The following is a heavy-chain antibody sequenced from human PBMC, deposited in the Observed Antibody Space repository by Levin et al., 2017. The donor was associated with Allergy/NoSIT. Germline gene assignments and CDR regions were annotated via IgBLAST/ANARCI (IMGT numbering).Heavy chain of an antibody. CDR3: ARFMSSTNTFDY. D-gene: IGHD5/OR15-5a*01. Sequence: LAGGSLRLSCAASGFTFSTSWMDWVRQTPGKGLEWVANINHDGSEKSYVDSVKGRFTISRDNAKNSLYLQMSSLRVEDTAVYYCARFMSSTNTFDYWGQGTLVTVSS. CDR1: GFTFSTSW. CDR2: INHDGSEK. V-gene: IGHV3-7*04. J-gene: IGHJ4*02.